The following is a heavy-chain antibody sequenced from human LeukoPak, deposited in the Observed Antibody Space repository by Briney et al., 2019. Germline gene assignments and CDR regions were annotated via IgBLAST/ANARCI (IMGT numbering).Heavy chain of an antibody. CDR1: GYNFPIYW. CDR2: IYPDDSNT. V-gene: IGHV5-51*01. J-gene: IGHJ6*02. CDR3: ARRGSYGMDV. Sequence: GESLKISCQGSGYNFPIYWIGWVRQMPGQGLEWMGIIYPDDSNTIYGPSFQGQVTISADKSINTAYLEWSSLKASDTAIYYCARRGSYGMDVWGQGTTVTVSS.